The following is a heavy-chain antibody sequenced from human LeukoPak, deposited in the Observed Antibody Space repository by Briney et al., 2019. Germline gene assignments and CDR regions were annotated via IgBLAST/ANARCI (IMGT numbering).Heavy chain of an antibody. CDR1: GGTFSSYA. CDR3: ARARPTRNWFDP. Sequence: SVQVSCKASGGTFSSYAISWVRQASGQGLEWMGGIIPIFGTANYAQKFQGRVTITAGESTSTAYMELSSLRSEDTAVYYCARARPTRNWFDPWGQGTLVTVSS. J-gene: IGHJ5*02. V-gene: IGHV1-69*13. CDR2: IIPIFGTA.